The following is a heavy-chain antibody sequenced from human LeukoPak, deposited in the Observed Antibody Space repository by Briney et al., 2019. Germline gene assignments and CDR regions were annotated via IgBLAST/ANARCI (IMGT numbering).Heavy chain of an antibody. J-gene: IGHJ4*02. CDR2: ISGDGGVT. Sequence: GGSLRLSCAVSGFSFSTYAVSWVRQAPGKGLEWVSAISGDGGVTFYTDSVKGRFTISRDNAKNSLYLQMNSLRAEDTAVYYCARDPATLGYCSGGSCRWGQGTLVTVSS. V-gene: IGHV3-23*01. CDR3: ARDPATLGYCSGGSCR. CDR1: GFSFSTYA. D-gene: IGHD2-15*01.